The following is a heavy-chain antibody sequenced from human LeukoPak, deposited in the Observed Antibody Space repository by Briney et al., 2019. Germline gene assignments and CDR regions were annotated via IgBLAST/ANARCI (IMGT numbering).Heavy chain of an antibody. Sequence: GGSLRLSCAASGFTFSSYSMNWVRQAPGKGLECVSSISSSSSYKYYADSVKGRFTISRDNAKNSLYLQMNSLRAEDTALYYCAREVVADYYYYYMDVWGKGTTVTVSS. V-gene: IGHV3-21*04. CDR2: ISSSSSYK. CDR1: GFTFSSYS. CDR3: AREVVADYYYYYMDV. J-gene: IGHJ6*03. D-gene: IGHD2-15*01.